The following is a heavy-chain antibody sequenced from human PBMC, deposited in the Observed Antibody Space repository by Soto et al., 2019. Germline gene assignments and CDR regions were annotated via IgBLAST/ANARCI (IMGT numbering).Heavy chain of an antibody. V-gene: IGHV4-31*03. D-gene: IGHD4-17*01. CDR1: GGSISSGGYY. CDR3: ARGGGDYDYYYYGMDV. J-gene: IGHJ6*02. CDR2: IYYSGST. Sequence: TLSLTCTVSGGSISSGGYYWSWIRQHPGKGLEWIGYIYYSGSTYYNPSLKSRVTISVDTSKNQFSLKLSSVTAADTAVYYCARGGGDYDYYYYGMDVWGQGTTVTVSS.